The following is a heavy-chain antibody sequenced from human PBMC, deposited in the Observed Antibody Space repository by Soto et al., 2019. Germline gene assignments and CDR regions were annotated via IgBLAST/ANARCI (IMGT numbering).Heavy chain of an antibody. V-gene: IGHV1-69*13. CDR1: GGTFSSYA. D-gene: IGHD5-18*01. J-gene: IGHJ3*02. Sequence: ASVKVSCTASGGTFSSYAISWVRQAPGQGLEWMGGIIPIFGTANYAQKFQGRVTITADESTSTAYMELSSLRSEDTAVYYCARGRRGYSYDYDAFDIWGQGTMVTV. CDR2: IIPIFGTA. CDR3: ARGRRGYSYDYDAFDI.